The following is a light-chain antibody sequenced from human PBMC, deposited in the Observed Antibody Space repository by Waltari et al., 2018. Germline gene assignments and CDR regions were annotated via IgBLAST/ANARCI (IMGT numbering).Light chain of an antibody. CDR3: QSADSTGTLRV. CDR1: GLPKQY. Sequence: SYELTQPPSVSVSPGQTARITCSGDGLPKQYAFWYQQKSGQAPVLVINKDTKWPSGIPERFSGSSSETIFTLTFSGVQAEDEADYYCQSADSTGTLRVFGGGTKLTVL. V-gene: IGLV3-25*03. CDR2: KDT. J-gene: IGLJ3*02.